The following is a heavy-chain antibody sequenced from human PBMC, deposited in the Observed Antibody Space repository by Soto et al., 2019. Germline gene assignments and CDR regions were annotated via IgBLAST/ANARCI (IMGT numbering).Heavy chain of an antibody. Sequence: QVQLVQSGAEVKKPWSSVKVSCKASGGTFSSYAISWVRQAPGRGLEWMGGIIPIVGSANYAQKFQGRVTITADESTSTAYMELSTLRSEDTAVYYCARSRSAQLEPLYYYYYGMDVWGQGTTVTVSS. D-gene: IGHD1-1*01. CDR3: ARSRSAQLEPLYYYYYGMDV. CDR2: IIPIVGSA. CDR1: GGTFSSYA. J-gene: IGHJ6*02. V-gene: IGHV1-69*01.